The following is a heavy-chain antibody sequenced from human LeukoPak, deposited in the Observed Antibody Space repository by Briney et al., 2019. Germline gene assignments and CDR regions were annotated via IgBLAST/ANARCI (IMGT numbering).Heavy chain of an antibody. CDR3: ATPGPEGQDAFDI. D-gene: IGHD1-14*01. J-gene: IGHJ3*02. CDR2: ISSSSSYI. V-gene: IGHV3-21*01. Sequence: KPGGSLRLSCAASGFTFSSYSMNWVSHAPGKGLEWVSSISSSSSYIYYTDSVKGRFTISRDNAKNSLYLQMNSLRAEDTAVYYCATPGPEGQDAFDIWGQGTMVTVSS. CDR1: GFTFSSYS.